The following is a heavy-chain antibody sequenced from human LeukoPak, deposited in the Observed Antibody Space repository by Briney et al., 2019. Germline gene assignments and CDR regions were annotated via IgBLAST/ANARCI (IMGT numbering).Heavy chain of an antibody. CDR1: GGSISSSSYY. Sequence: SETLSLTCTVSGGSISSSSYYWGWIRQPPGKGLEWIGRIYSSGSTNYNPSLKSRVTMSVDTSKNQFSLKLTSVTAADTAVYYCARVELATIDHFDYWGQGILVTVSS. CDR3: ARVELATIDHFDY. J-gene: IGHJ4*02. D-gene: IGHD5-24*01. CDR2: IYSSGST. V-gene: IGHV4-39*07.